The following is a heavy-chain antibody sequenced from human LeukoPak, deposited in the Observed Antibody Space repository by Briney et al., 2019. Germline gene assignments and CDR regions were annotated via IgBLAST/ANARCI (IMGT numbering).Heavy chain of an antibody. CDR3: ARAFDGGSGSYYFYESHPNWFDP. CDR2: IIPIFGTA. CDR1: GGTFSSYA. J-gene: IGHJ5*02. V-gene: IGHV1-69*05. D-gene: IGHD3-10*01. Sequence: SVKVSCKASGGTFSSYAISWVRQAPGQGLEWMGGIIPIFGTANYAQKFQGRVTITTDESTSTAYMELSSLRSEDTAVYYCARAFDGGSGSYYFYESHPNWFDPWGQGTLVTVSS.